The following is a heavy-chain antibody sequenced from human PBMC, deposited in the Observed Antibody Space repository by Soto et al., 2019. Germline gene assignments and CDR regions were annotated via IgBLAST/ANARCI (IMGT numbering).Heavy chain of an antibody. CDR1: GYTFTSYA. J-gene: IGHJ4*02. Sequence: QVQLVQSGAEEKKPGASVKVSCKASGYTFTSYAMHWVRQAPGQRLEWMGWINAGNGNTKYSQKFQGRVTITRDTSASTAYMELSSLRSEDTAVYYCARDIYSKGSGRFDYWGQGPLVTVSS. CDR2: INAGNGNT. D-gene: IGHD4-4*01. CDR3: ARDIYSKGSGRFDY. V-gene: IGHV1-3*05.